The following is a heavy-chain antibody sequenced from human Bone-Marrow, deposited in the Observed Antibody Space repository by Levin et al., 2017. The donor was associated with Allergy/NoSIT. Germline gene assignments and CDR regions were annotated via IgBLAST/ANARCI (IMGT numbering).Heavy chain of an antibody. CDR3: CTDFKDL. J-gene: IGHJ2*01. Sequence: GGSLRLSCAASGFTFNSAWMSWVRRAPGKGLEWVGHIRSEANGGTTGYAAPVKGRFTISRDDSKNTLYLQMDSLKTEDTAVYYCCTDFKDLWGRGTLVTVSS. V-gene: IGHV3-15*01. CDR1: GFTFNSAW. CDR2: IRSEANGGTT.